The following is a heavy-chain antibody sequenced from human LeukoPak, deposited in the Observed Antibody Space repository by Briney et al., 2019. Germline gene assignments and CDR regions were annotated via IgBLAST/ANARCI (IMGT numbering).Heavy chain of an antibody. V-gene: IGHV4-34*01. J-gene: IGHJ3*02. CDR2: INHSGST. CDR1: GGSFSGYY. D-gene: IGHD3-10*01. CDR3: ARRLRSSGAGGAFDI. Sequence: SETLSLTCAVYGGSFSGYYWSWIRQPPGKGLEWIGEINHSGSTNYNPSLKGRVTISVDTSKNQFSLKLSSVTAADTAVYYCARRLRSSGAGGAFDIWGQGTMVTVSS.